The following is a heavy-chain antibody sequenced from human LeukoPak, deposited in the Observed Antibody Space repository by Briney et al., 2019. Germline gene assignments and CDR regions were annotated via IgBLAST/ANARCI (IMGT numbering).Heavy chain of an antibody. Sequence: ASVKVSCKASGYTFTAYYLHWVRQAPGQGLECMAWINPNSGGTSYAQNFQGRVTMTRDTSISTAYMELNRLKSDDTAVYYCARGHDVVVTPGDYWGQGTLVTASS. V-gene: IGHV1-2*02. D-gene: IGHD2-21*02. CDR1: GYTFTAYY. CDR3: ARGHDVVVTPGDY. J-gene: IGHJ4*02. CDR2: INPNSGGT.